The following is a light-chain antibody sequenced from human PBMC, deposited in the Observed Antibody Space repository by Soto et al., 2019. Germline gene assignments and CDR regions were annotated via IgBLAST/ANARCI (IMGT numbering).Light chain of an antibody. CDR1: TSCLDSYSNNSY. V-gene: IGKV4-1*01. J-gene: IGKJ4*02. Sequence: DIMASPPGLTATIHCRSTTSCLDSYSNNSYLDWYKQKPGQAPKVLSYSASSLQSGVPYRFSGIGSGTDFTLSISSLQAEDVEIYYCQQCYSGPLTFGGGTNVDIK. CDR3: QQCYSGPLT. CDR2: SAS.